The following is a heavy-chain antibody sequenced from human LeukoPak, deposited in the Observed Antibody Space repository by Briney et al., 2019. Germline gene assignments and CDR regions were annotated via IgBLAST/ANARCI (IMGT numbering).Heavy chain of an antibody. J-gene: IGHJ4*02. D-gene: IGHD4-17*01. V-gene: IGHV1-18*01. Sequence: ASVKVSCKASGGTFSSYAISWVRQAPGQGLEWMGWISAYNGNTNYAQKLQGRVTMTTDTSTSTAYMELRSLRSDDTAVYYCARVNDYGDYRPVNFDYWGQGTLVTVSS. CDR2: ISAYNGNT. CDR1: GGTFSSYA. CDR3: ARVNDYGDYRPVNFDY.